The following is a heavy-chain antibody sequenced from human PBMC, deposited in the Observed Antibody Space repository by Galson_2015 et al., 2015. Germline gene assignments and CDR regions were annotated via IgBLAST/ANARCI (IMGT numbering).Heavy chain of an antibody. J-gene: IGHJ3*02. CDR1: GFTVSSNY. Sequence: SLRLSCAASGFTVSSNYMSWVRQAPGKGLEWVSVIYSGGSTYYADSVKGRFTISRDNSKNTLYLQMNSLRAEDTAVYYCARGYCSGGSCYGGAFDIWGQGTMVTVSS. V-gene: IGHV3-53*01. CDR2: IYSGGST. D-gene: IGHD2-15*01. CDR3: ARGYCSGGSCYGGAFDI.